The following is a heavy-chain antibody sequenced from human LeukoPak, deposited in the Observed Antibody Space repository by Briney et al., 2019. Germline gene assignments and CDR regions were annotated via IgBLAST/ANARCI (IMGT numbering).Heavy chain of an antibody. CDR1: GFILRNYW. Sequence: GGSLRLSCEVSGFILRNYWMDWVRQAPGRGLEWVANINQDGSEKYFVDSVKGRFTISRDNAKNSLYLQMNSLRAEDTAVYYCSRALEVWGKGTTVTVSS. J-gene: IGHJ6*04. V-gene: IGHV3-7*01. CDR2: INQDGSEK. CDR3: SRALEV.